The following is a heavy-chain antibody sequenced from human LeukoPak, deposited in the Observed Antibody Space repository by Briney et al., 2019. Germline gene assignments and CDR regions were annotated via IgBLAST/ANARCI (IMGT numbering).Heavy chain of an antibody. CDR3: ARDGPPSGSYYFDY. CDR2: IYTSGST. J-gene: IGHJ4*02. D-gene: IGHD1-26*01. Sequence: SETLSLTCTVSGGSISSYYWSWIRQPAGKGLEWIGRIYTSGSTNYNPSLKSRVTMSVDTSKNQFSLKLGSVTAADTAVYYCARDGPPSGSYYFDYWGQGTLVTVSS. V-gene: IGHV4-4*07. CDR1: GGSISSYY.